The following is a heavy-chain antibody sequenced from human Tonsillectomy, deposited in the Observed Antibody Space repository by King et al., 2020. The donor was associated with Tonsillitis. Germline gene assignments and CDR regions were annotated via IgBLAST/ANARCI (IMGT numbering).Heavy chain of an antibody. CDR1: GYRFIGYY. J-gene: IGHJ6*02. CDR3: ARDVIILRVNYGMDV. Sequence: QLVQSGAEVRKPGASVKVSCKASGYRFIGYYIHWVRQAPGQGLEWMGVINPGGGSTTYAQKFQGRVTMTRDTSTSTVYMDLSSPRSEDTAVYYCARDVIILRVNYGMDVWGQGTTVTVSS. CDR2: INPGGGST. D-gene: IGHD2-21*01. V-gene: IGHV1-46*01.